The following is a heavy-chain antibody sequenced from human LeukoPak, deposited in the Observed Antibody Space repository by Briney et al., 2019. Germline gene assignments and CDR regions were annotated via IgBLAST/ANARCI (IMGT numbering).Heavy chain of an antibody. CDR2: IYHSGST. J-gene: IGHJ4*02. Sequence: SETLSLTCTVSGGSISSYYWSWIRQPPGKGLEWIGSIYHSGSTYYNPSLKSRVTISVDTSKNQFSLKLSSVTAADTAVYYCARGEVNFDYWGQGTLVTVSS. V-gene: IGHV4-38-2*02. CDR3: ARGEVNFDY. D-gene: IGHD4-23*01. CDR1: GGSISSYY.